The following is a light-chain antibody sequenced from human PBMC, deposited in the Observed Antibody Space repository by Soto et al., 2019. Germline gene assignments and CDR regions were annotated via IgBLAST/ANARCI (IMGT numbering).Light chain of an antibody. CDR3: CSYAGSYTYV. J-gene: IGLJ1*01. Sequence: QSALTQPRSVSGSPGQSVTISCTETSSDVGGYNYVSWYQQHPGKAPKLMIYDVGKRPSGVPDRFSGSKSGNTASLTISGLQAEDEADYYCCSYAGSYTYVFGTGTKVTVL. CDR2: DVG. CDR1: SSDVGGYNY. V-gene: IGLV2-11*01.